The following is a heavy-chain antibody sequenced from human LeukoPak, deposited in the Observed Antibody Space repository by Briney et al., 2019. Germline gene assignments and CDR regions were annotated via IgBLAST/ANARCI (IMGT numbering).Heavy chain of an antibody. Sequence: GGSLRLSCAASGFTFSSYSMHWVRQAPGKGLEWVSVIYSGGSTYYADSVKGRFTISRDNSKNTLYLQMNSLRAEDTAVYYCARDITGTHWGQGTLVTVSS. CDR3: ARDITGTH. V-gene: IGHV3-66*01. J-gene: IGHJ4*02. CDR1: GFTFSSYS. CDR2: IYSGGST. D-gene: IGHD1-20*01.